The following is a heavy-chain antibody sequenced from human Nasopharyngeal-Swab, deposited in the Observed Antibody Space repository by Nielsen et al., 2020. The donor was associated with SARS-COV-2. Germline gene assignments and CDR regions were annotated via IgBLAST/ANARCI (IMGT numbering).Heavy chain of an antibody. Sequence: GESLKISCGASGLSLSNYWMSWVRQAPGKGLEWVANIKEDGSEKYYVDSVKGRFTISRDNAKNSLYLQTNSLRVEDTAIYYCARGQGPDEYWGQGTLVTVSS. V-gene: IGHV3-7*03. J-gene: IGHJ4*02. CDR2: IKEDGSEK. CDR1: GLSLSNYW. CDR3: ARGQGPDEY.